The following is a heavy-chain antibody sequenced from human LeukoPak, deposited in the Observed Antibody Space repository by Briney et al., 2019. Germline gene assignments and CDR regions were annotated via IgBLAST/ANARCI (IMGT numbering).Heavy chain of an antibody. CDR3: ARYTSSWFFDS. V-gene: IGHV4-59*12. CDR2: IYYIGKT. CDR1: GGSINSYY. Sequence: SETLSLTCKVSGGSINSYYWSWIRQPPGKGLEWVGYIYYIGKTNYNPSLKSRVTISLDTSKNQVSLQLNSVTPEDTAVYYCARYTSSWFFDSWGLGTLVTVSS. D-gene: IGHD6-13*01. J-gene: IGHJ4*02.